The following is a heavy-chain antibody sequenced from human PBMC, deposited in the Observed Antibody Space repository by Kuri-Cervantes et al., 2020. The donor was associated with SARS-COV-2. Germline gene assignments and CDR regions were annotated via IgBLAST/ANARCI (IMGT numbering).Heavy chain of an antibody. CDR2: IYYSGVS. CDR1: DGSISDYY. D-gene: IGHD2-21*01. CDR3: ARSRPIPGGYCFDY. Sequence: SETLSLTCTVSDGSISDYYWSWIRQPPARGLEWLGYIYYSGVSHYNPSLKSRATMSVDTSKNQFSLKLISVTAADTAVYYCARSRPIPGGYCFDYWGLGTLVTVSS. V-gene: IGHV4-59*12. J-gene: IGHJ4*02.